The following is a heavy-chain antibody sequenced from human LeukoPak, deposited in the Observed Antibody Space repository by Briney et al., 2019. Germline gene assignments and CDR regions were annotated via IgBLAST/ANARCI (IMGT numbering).Heavy chain of an antibody. Sequence: SGGSLRLSCAASGFTFSSYWMHWVRQAPGKGLVWVSRINSDGSSTSYADSVKGRFTISRDNAKNTLYLQMNSLRAEDTAVYYCAGGGSYSLYYYYMDVWGKGTTVTVSS. D-gene: IGHD1-26*01. CDR2: INSDGSST. J-gene: IGHJ6*03. CDR3: AGGGSYSLYYYYMDV. CDR1: GFTFSSYW. V-gene: IGHV3-74*01.